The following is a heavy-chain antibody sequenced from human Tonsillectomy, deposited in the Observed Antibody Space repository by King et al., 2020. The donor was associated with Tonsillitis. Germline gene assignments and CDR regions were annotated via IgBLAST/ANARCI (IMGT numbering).Heavy chain of an antibody. D-gene: IGHD6-6*01. V-gene: IGHV3-53*01. Sequence: VQLVESGGGFIQPGGSLRLSCAASGFTVSSNYRGWGRQAPGKGLEWVSLIYSGGNTYSADSVTGRFTNYRETSKNTLYLQMNSLRAEDTAVYYCARVAATYSSSSLVYYYNYMDVWGKGTTVTVSS. CDR1: GFTVSSNY. J-gene: IGHJ6*03. CDR2: IYSGGNT. CDR3: ARVAATYSSSSLVYYYNYMDV.